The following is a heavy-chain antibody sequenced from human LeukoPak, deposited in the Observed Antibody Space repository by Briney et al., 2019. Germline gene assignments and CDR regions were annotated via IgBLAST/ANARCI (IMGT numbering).Heavy chain of an antibody. CDR3: ARGWLAETTVVTPYNY. D-gene: IGHD4-23*01. J-gene: IGHJ4*02. V-gene: IGHV1-69*13. CDR2: IIPLFGTA. CDR1: GGSFSSYA. Sequence: GASVKVSCTASGGSFSSYAINWVRQAPGQGLEWMGGIIPLFGTANYAQKFQDRVTITAVESMSTVYMELSGLRSEDTAVYYCARGWLAETTVVTPYNYWGQGTLVTVSS.